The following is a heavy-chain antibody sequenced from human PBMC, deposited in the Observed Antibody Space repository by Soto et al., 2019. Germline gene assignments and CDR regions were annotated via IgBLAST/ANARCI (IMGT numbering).Heavy chain of an antibody. CDR1: GFTFSSYG. D-gene: IGHD6-13*01. Sequence: QVQLVESGGGVVQPGRSLRLSCAASGFTFSSYGMHWVRQAPGKGLEWVAVISYDGSNKYYADSVKGRFTISRDNSKNTLYLQMNSLRGEDTAVYYCAKKDSSSWYVGVDYWGQGTLVTVSS. V-gene: IGHV3-30*18. CDR2: ISYDGSNK. J-gene: IGHJ4*02. CDR3: AKKDSSSWYVGVDY.